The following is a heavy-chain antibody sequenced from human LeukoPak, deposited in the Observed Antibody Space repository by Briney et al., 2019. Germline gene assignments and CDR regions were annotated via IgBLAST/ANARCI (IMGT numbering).Heavy chain of an antibody. J-gene: IGHJ4*02. V-gene: IGHV4-59*11. Sequence: SETLSLTCSVSGGSISSHYWSWIRQPPGKGLEWIGYIYYSGRISYNPSFKSRVTISADTSKNQLSLKVTSVTAADTAVYYCVRGPGDYYSTDYWGQGTLVTVSS. CDR1: GGSISSHY. CDR3: VRGPGDYYSTDY. D-gene: IGHD2-21*01. CDR2: IYYSGRI.